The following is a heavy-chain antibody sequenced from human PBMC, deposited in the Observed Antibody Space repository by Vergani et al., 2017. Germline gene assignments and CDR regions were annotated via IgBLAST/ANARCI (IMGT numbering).Heavy chain of an antibody. J-gene: IGHJ4*02. Sequence: QVQLVQSGAEVKKPGSSVKVSCKASGGTFSSYAISWVRQAPGQGLEWMGRIIPIFGTANYAQKFQGRVTITADESTSTAYMELSSLSSEDTAVYYCAREVWDGYNFYYFDYWGQGTLVTVSS. V-gene: IGHV1-69*13. CDR1: GGTFSSYA. D-gene: IGHD5-24*01. CDR2: IIPIFGTA. CDR3: AREVWDGYNFYYFDY.